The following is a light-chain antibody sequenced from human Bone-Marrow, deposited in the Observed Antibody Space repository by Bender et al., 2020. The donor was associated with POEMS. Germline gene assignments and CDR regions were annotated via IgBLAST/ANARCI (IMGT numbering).Light chain of an antibody. CDR1: SSDVGAYDS. J-gene: IGLJ2*01. CDR2: DVN. CDR3: SSYTSRSTLVV. Sequence: QSALTQPASVSGSPGQSIAISCTGTSSDVGAYDSVSWYQQHPGKAPKLLIYDVNNRPSGISNRFSGSKSGNTASLTISGLQAEDEADYYCSSYTSRSTLVVFGGGTKLTVL. V-gene: IGLV2-14*03.